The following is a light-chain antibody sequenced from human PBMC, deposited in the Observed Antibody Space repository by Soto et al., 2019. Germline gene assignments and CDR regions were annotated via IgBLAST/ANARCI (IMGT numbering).Light chain of an antibody. Sequence: DIQMAQSPSSLSASLGDRVTITCRASENIRHYLNWYQQKPEKAPTLLIYAASTLQSGVPSRFSGSGSGADFTLTISSLQPEDFASYYCQQTYTMPCTFGQGTKLEIK. CDR3: QQTYTMPCT. V-gene: IGKV1-39*01. CDR2: AAS. CDR1: ENIRHY. J-gene: IGKJ2*02.